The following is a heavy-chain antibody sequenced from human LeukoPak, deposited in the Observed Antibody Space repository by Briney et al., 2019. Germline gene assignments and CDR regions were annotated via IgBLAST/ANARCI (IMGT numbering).Heavy chain of an antibody. CDR3: ERERSSSSDY. V-gene: IGHV4-38-2*02. Sequence: SVTLSLTCAVSGYSISSGYYWGWIRQPPGKGLEWIGSIYHSGSTYYNPSLKSRVTISVDTSKNQFSLKLSSVTATDAAIYYCERERSSSSDYWGQGTLVTVSS. D-gene: IGHD6-6*01. CDR2: IYHSGST. J-gene: IGHJ4*02. CDR1: GYSISSGYY.